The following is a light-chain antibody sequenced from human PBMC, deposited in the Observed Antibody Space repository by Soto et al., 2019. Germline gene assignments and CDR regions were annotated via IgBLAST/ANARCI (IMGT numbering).Light chain of an antibody. CDR2: GAS. Sequence: EIVLTQSPDTLSVSPGERATLSCRASQTVVSNLSWYQQKPGQAPRLLIYGASTRASDTPARFSGSGSVTEFALTISSLQSEDFAVYYCQQYNNWPITFGQGTRLEI. J-gene: IGKJ5*01. V-gene: IGKV3D-15*01. CDR3: QQYNNWPIT. CDR1: QTVVSN.